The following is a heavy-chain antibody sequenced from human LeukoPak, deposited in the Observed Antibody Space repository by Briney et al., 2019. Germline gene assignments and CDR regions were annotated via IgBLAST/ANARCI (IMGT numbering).Heavy chain of an antibody. Sequence: SETLSLTCTVSGGSISSYYWSWIRQPPGKGLEWIGYIYYSGSTNYNPSLKSRVTISVDTSKSQFSLKLSSVTAADTAVYYCARDQRLRSRAIDSYYYYYMDVWGKGTTVTVSS. CDR1: GGSISSYY. CDR3: ARDQRLRSRAIDSYYYYYMDV. J-gene: IGHJ6*03. V-gene: IGHV4-59*01. CDR2: IYYSGST. D-gene: IGHD6-25*01.